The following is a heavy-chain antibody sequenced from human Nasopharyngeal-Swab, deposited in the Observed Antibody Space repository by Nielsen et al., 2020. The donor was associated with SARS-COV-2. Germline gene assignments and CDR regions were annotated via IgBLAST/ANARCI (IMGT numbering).Heavy chain of an antibody. J-gene: IGHJ6*03. Sequence: WIGKRPGKGLEYVSAISSNGGSSYSANPVKGRFTISRDNSKNTLYLQMGSLRAEDMAVYYCARTPLGYYYYYMDVWGKGTTVTVSS. V-gene: IGHV3-64*01. CDR3: ARTPLGYYYYYMDV. CDR2: ISSNGGSS.